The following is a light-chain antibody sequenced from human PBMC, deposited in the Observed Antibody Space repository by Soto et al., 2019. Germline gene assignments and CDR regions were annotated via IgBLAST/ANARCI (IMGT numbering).Light chain of an antibody. CDR1: QGIGSY. Sequence: DIQLTQSPSFLSASVGDRVTITCRASQGIGSYLAWYQQKPGNAPKLLIYAASTLQSGVPSRFSGSGSGTEFTLTISSLQPEDFATYYCQQLNGYPVTFGQGTRLEIK. CDR2: AAS. CDR3: QQLNGYPVT. V-gene: IGKV1-9*01. J-gene: IGKJ5*01.